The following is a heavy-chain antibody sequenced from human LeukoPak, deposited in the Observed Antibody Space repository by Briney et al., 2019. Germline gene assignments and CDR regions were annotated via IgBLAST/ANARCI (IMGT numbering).Heavy chain of an antibody. J-gene: IGHJ4*02. D-gene: IGHD2-2*01. CDR3: AKDPRRVPAAIGPDY. CDR1: GFTFSSYA. V-gene: IGHV3-23*01. CDR2: ISGSGGST. Sequence: GGSLRLSCAASGFTFSSYAMSWVRQAPGKGLQWVAGISGSGGSTYYADSVKGRFTISRDNSKNTLYLQMNSLRAQDTAVYYCAKDPRRVPAAIGPDYWGQGTLVTVSS.